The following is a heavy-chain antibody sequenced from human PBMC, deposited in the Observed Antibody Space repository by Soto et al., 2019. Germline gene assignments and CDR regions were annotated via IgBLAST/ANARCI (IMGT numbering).Heavy chain of an antibody. CDR2: ISYDGSNK. J-gene: IGHJ4*02. D-gene: IGHD4-4*01. Sequence: PWGSLRLSCAASGFTFISYGIHFFRQSPVKGLEWVAVISYDGSNKYYADSVKGRFTISGDNSKNTLYLQMNSLRAEDTAVYYCAKSNYPYYFDYWGQGTLVTVSS. V-gene: IGHV3-30*18. CDR3: AKSNYPYYFDY. CDR1: GFTFISYG.